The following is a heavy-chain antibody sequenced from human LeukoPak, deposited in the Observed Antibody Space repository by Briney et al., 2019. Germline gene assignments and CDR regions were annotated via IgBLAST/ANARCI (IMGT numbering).Heavy chain of an antibody. J-gene: IGHJ6*02. V-gene: IGHV1-18*01. CDR2: ISAYNGNT. CDR1: GYTFTSYG. Sequence: ASVKVSRKASGYTFTSYGISWVRQAPGQGLEWMGWISAYNGNTNYAQKLQGRVTMTTDTSTSTAYMELRSLRSDDTAVYYCARGSDETLYYYYGMDVWGQGTTVTVSS. CDR3: ARGSDETLYYYYGMDV.